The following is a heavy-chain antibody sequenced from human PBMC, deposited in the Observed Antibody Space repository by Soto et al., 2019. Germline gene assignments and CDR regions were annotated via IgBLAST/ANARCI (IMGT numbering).Heavy chain of an antibody. CDR1: GGSFSGYY. V-gene: IGHV4-34*01. D-gene: IGHD1-1*01. Sequence: SETLSLTCAVYGGSFSGYYWSWIRQPPGKGLEWIGEINHSGSTNYNPSLKSRVTISVDTSKNQFSLKLSSVTAADTAVYYCAREQPWRRGFDYWGQGTLVTVSS. CDR3: AREQPWRRGFDY. J-gene: IGHJ4*02. CDR2: INHSGST.